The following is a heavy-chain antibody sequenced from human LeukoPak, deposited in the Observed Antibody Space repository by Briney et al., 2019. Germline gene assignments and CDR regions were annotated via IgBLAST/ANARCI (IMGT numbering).Heavy chain of an antibody. CDR1: GFTFSSYA. CDR3: AKEYGYDYNYFYSMDV. D-gene: IGHD1-1*01. CDR2: IRYDGGNK. V-gene: IGHV3-30*02. Sequence: GGSLRLSCAASGFTFSSYAMSWVRQAPGKGLEWVAFIRYDGGNKYHADSVKGRFTISRDNSKNTVYLQMNSLRAEDTAVYFCAKEYGYDYNYFYSMDVWGKGTTVTISS. J-gene: IGHJ6*03.